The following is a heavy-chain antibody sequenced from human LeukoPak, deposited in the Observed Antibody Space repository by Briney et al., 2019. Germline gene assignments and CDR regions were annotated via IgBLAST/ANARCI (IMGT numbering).Heavy chain of an antibody. D-gene: IGHD3-16*01. CDR3: ARDIRGSTSYGWFDP. J-gene: IGHJ5*02. Sequence: PGGSLRLSCAASGFTFHIYAMNWVRQAPGKGLEWVSSISYSGGNTYYADSVRGRFTISRDDSKNTVYLQMNSLRVEDTAVYNCARDIRGSTSYGWFDPWGQGTLVTVSS. CDR1: GFTFHIYA. CDR2: ISYSGGNT. V-gene: IGHV3-23*01.